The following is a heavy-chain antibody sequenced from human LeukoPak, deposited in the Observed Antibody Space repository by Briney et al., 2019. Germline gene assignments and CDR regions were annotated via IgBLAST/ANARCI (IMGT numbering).Heavy chain of an antibody. CDR3: ARKSYVWGSYRPDDALDI. V-gene: IGHV1-18*01. J-gene: IGHJ3*02. CDR1: GYTFIRYG. Sequence: ASVKVSCKASGYTFIRYGISWVRQAPGQGLEWMGWTSAHNGNTNYAQKLQGRVTMTTDTSTSTAYMELRSLRSDDTAIYYCARKSYVWGSYRPDDALDIWGQGTMVTVSS. D-gene: IGHD3-16*02. CDR2: TSAHNGNT.